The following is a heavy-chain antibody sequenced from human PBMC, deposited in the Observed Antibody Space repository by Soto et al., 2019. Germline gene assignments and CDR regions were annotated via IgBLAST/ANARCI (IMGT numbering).Heavy chain of an antibody. J-gene: IGHJ4*02. CDR1: GFSLSTSGVG. Sequence: GPTLVNPTQTLTLTFPFSGFSLSTSGVGVGWIRQSPGKALEWVTLIFWDNDKRYSPSLKSRLTITKDASKKQVVLTMTNMDPVHIAPYHSARLYYFDSTGYLRPFDYSCQGVLITVSS. CDR3: ARLYYFDSTGYLRPFDY. D-gene: IGHD3-22*01. CDR2: IFWDNDK. V-gene: IGHV2-5*02.